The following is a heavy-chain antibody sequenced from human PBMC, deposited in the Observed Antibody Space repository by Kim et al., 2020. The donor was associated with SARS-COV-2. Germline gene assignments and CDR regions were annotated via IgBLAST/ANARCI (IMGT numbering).Heavy chain of an antibody. CDR2: ISGSGGST. J-gene: IGHJ4*02. CDR1: GFTFSSYA. Sequence: GGSLRLSCAASGFTFSSYAMSWVRQAPGKGLEWVSAISGSGGSTYYADSVKGRFTISRDNSKNTLYLQMNSLRAEDTAVYYCALNRYSSSSVLLAVFDYWGQGTLVTVSS. D-gene: IGHD6-13*01. V-gene: IGHV3-23*01. CDR3: ALNRYSSSSVLLAVFDY.